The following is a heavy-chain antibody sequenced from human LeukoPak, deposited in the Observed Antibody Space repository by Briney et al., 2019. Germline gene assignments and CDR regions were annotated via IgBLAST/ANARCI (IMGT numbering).Heavy chain of an antibody. D-gene: IGHD4/OR15-4a*01. CDR1: GFTFSTFS. J-gene: IGHJ4*02. V-gene: IGHV3-48*01. Sequence: GGSLRLSCAASGFTFSTFSMNWVRQAPGKGLEWVSYIGIGGNIYYTDSVKGRFTISRDNAKNLLYLQMNSLRAEDTAVYYCARRAGAYSHPYDYWGQGTLVTVSS. CDR2: IGIGGNI. CDR3: ARRAGAYSHPYDY.